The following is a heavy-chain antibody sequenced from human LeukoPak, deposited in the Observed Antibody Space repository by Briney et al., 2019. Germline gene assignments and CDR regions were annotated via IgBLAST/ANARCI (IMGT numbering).Heavy chain of an antibody. Sequence: SETLSLTCTVSGGSISSYYWSWIRQPPGKGLEWIGYIYYSGSTNYNPSLKSRVTISVDTSKNQFSLKLSSVTAADTAVYYCARRGSHIAFDYWGQGTLVTVSS. D-gene: IGHD5-12*01. CDR1: GGSISSYY. CDR2: IYYSGST. CDR3: ARRGSHIAFDY. V-gene: IGHV4-59*12. J-gene: IGHJ4*02.